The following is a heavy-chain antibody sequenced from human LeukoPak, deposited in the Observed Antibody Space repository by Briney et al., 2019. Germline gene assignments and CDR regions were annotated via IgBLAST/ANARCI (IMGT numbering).Heavy chain of an antibody. Sequence: GESLKTSCKTSGYNFLNYWMGWVRQMPGKGLEWMGIIYPDDSHTRYSPSFEGQVSISVDKSSGTAYLQWSTLKASDSVIYYCARRDSSVYLDWYLDLWGRGTLVTVSS. CDR1: GYNFLNYW. V-gene: IGHV5-51*01. D-gene: IGHD3-22*01. CDR2: IYPDDSHT. CDR3: ARRDSSVYLDWYLDL. J-gene: IGHJ2*01.